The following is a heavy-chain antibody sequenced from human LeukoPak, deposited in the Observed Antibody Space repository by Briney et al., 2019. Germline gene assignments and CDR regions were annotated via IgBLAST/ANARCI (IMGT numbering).Heavy chain of an antibody. CDR1: GSSFTSYW. J-gene: IGHJ4*02. V-gene: IGHV5-51*01. D-gene: IGHD1/OR15-1a*01. CDR3: ATSESQTKFDY. Sequence: GESLKISCKGSGSSFTSYWIGWVRQMPGKGLEWMGIIYPGDSDTRYSPSFQGQVTISADKSISTAYLQWSSLKASDTAIYYCATSESQTKFDYWGQGTLVTASS. CDR2: IYPGDSDT.